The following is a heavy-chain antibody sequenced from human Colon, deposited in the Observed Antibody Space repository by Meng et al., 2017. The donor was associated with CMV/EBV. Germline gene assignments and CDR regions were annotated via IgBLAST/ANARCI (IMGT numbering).Heavy chain of an antibody. CDR3: ARAALYGAGDY. Sequence: SCAASGFTFSSYWMHWVRQAPGKGLVWVSRINSDGSSTSYADSVKGRFTISRDNAKNTLYLQMNSLRAEDTAVYYCARAALYGAGDYWGQGTLVTVSS. V-gene: IGHV3-74*01. J-gene: IGHJ4*02. CDR2: INSDGSST. CDR1: GFTFSSYW. D-gene: IGHD4/OR15-4a*01.